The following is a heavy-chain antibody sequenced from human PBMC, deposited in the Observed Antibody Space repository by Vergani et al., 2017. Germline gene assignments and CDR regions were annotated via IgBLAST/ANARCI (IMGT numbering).Heavy chain of an antibody. CDR1: GFDFSSYI. Sequence: QLVESGGGWVQPGGSLRLSCVVSGFDFSSYIMNWVRQAPGKGLEWVSFVSTGTKSQSYAESVKGRFTISRDSAKNSLYLQMNSLRAEDTAVYYCAKSWGYCSSTSCYGYYYYYYMDVWGKGTTVTVSS. V-gene: IGHV3-48*01. CDR3: AKSWGYCSSTSCYGYYYYYYMDV. J-gene: IGHJ6*03. CDR2: VSTGTKSQ. D-gene: IGHD2-2*01.